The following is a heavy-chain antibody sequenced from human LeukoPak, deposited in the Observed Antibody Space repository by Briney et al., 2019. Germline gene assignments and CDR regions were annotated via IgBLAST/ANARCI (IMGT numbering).Heavy chain of an antibody. D-gene: IGHD3-9*01. J-gene: IGHJ4*02. CDR1: GYTFTGYY. CDR2: INPNSGGT. CDR3: ARSENFDWSDFDY. Sequence: ASVKVSCKASGYTFTGYYMHWVRQAPGQGLEWMGWINPNSGGTNYAQKFQGGVTMTRDTSISTAYMELSRLRSDDTAVYYCARSENFDWSDFDYWGQGTLVTVSS. V-gene: IGHV1-2*02.